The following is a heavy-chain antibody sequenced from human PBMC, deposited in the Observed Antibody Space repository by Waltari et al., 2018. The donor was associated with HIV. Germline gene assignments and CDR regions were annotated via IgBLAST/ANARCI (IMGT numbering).Heavy chain of an antibody. D-gene: IGHD4-17*01. Sequence: VQLVESGGGLVQPGGPLRLSFAASGFTFSRYWLHWVRQGPGKGLGWVSGINSDASSTSYADSVRGRFTISRDNAKNTVYLQMNSLRAEDTAVYYCARVVTTVTSGSSFDYWGQGTLVTVSS. V-gene: IGHV3-74*01. CDR3: ARVVTTVTSGSSFDY. CDR2: INSDASST. CDR1: GFTFSRYW. J-gene: IGHJ4*02.